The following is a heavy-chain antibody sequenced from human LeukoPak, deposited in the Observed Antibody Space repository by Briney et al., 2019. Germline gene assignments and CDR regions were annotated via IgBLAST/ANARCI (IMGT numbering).Heavy chain of an antibody. J-gene: IGHJ4*02. CDR2: ISSSSSYI. Sequence: PGGSLRLSCAASGFTFSTYSMNWVRQAPGKGLEWVSLISSSSSYIYYADSVKGRFTISRDNAKNSLYLQMNSLRAEDTAVYYCARAILTGFFDYWGQGTLVTVPS. CDR1: GFTFSTYS. D-gene: IGHD3-9*01. V-gene: IGHV3-21*01. CDR3: ARAILTGFFDY.